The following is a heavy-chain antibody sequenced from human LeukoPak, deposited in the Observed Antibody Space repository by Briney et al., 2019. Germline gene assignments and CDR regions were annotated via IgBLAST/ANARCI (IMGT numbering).Heavy chain of an antibody. CDR1: GGTFSSYA. J-gene: IGHJ4*02. Sequence: SVKVSCKASGGTFSSYAISWVRQAPGRGLEWMGRIIPIFGTANYAQKFQGRVTITTDESTSTAYMELSSLRSEDTAVYYCARDEVDYYDSSGFDYWGQGTLVTVSS. V-gene: IGHV1-69*05. CDR2: IIPIFGTA. D-gene: IGHD3-22*01. CDR3: ARDEVDYYDSSGFDY.